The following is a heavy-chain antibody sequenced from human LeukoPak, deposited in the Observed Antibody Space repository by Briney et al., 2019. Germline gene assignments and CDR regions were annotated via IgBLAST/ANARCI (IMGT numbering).Heavy chain of an antibody. Sequence: ASVKVSCEASGYTFTSYYMHWVRQAPGQGLEWMGIINPSGGSTSYAQKFQGRVTMTRDTSISTAYMELSRLRSDDTAVYYCARERGDSGSYYSYWGQGTLVTVSS. J-gene: IGHJ4*02. CDR1: GYTFTSYY. CDR3: ARERGDSGSYYSY. CDR2: INPSGGST. D-gene: IGHD1-26*01. V-gene: IGHV1-46*01.